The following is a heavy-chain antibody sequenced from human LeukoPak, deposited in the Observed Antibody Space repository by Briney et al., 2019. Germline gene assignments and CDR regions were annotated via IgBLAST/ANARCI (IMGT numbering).Heavy chain of an antibody. D-gene: IGHD3-22*01. CDR1: GFTLSNYG. V-gene: IGHV3-30*19. CDR3: ARDVRDNYYDSSGYYDY. Sequence: GGSLRLSCAVSGFTLSNYGMHWVRQAPGKGLEWVAVISYDGSNKYYADSVKGRFTISRDNSKNTLYLQMNSLRAEDTAVYYCARDVRDNYYDSSGYYDYWGQGTLVTVSS. J-gene: IGHJ4*02. CDR2: ISYDGSNK.